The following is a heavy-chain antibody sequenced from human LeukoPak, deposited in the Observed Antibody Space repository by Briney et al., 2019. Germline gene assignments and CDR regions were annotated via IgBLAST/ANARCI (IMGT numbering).Heavy chain of an antibody. CDR2: ISPSGGST. Sequence: ASVKVSCKAFGYTFTSNYMHWVRQAPGQGPEWMGVISPSGGSTTYAQEFQGRVTLTRDTSISTAYMDLSRLRSDDTAVYYCARGSIVGATFDYFDYWGQGTLVTVSS. D-gene: IGHD1-26*01. V-gene: IGHV1-46*01. CDR1: GYTFTSNY. J-gene: IGHJ4*02. CDR3: ARGSIVGATFDYFDY.